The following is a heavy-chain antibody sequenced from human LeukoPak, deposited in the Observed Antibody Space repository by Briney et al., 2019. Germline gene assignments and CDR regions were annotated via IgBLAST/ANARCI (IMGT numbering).Heavy chain of an antibody. J-gene: IGHJ4*02. V-gene: IGHV4-4*07. Sequence: SETLSLTCTVPGGSISSYYWSWIRQPAGKGLEWIGRIYTSGSTYYNPSLKSRVTISVDTSKNQFSLKLSSVTAADTAVYYCASGGYSYGTFDYWGQGTLVTVSS. D-gene: IGHD5-18*01. CDR2: IYTSGST. CDR1: GGSISSYY. CDR3: ASGGYSYGTFDY.